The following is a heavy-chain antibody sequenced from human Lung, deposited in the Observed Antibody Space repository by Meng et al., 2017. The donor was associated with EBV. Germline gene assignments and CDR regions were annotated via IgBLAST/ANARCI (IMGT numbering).Heavy chain of an antibody. Sequence: QVQVVQSGAEVKKPGASVKVSCKASGYTFNSYGITWVRQAPGQGLEWMGWISAYNGNTNYAQKLQDRVTMTTDTTTSTAYMELRSLRSDDTAVYYCARDPSMYCYSSSCSSPFDPWGQGTLVTVSS. CDR1: GYTFNSYG. J-gene: IGHJ5*02. CDR2: ISAYNGNT. D-gene: IGHD2-15*01. V-gene: IGHV1-18*01. CDR3: ARDPSMYCYSSSCSSPFDP.